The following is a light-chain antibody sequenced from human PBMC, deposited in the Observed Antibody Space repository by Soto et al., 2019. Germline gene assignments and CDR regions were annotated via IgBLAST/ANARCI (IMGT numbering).Light chain of an antibody. Sequence: QSVLTQPPSVSGAPGQRVTISCTGSSSNIGAGYNVHWYQQVPGTAPKLLIYGDSNRPSGVPDRFSGSKSGTSASLAITGLQAEDEADYYCQSYDSSLRGWLFGGGTQLTVL. CDR3: QSYDSSLRGWL. J-gene: IGLJ3*02. CDR1: SSNIGAGYN. V-gene: IGLV1-40*01. CDR2: GDS.